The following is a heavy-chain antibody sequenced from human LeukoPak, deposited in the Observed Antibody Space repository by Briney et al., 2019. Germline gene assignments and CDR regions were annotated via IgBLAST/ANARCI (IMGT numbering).Heavy chain of an antibody. CDR2: ISWNSGSI. CDR3: ARGNRQWLGAENFDY. Sequence: GGSLRLSCAASGFTFDDYAMHWVRQAPGKGLEWVSGISWNSGSIGYADSVKGRFTISRDNSKNTLYLQMGSLRAEDMAVYYCARGNRQWLGAENFDYWGQGTLVTVSS. D-gene: IGHD6-19*01. J-gene: IGHJ4*02. CDR1: GFTFDDYA. V-gene: IGHV3-9*03.